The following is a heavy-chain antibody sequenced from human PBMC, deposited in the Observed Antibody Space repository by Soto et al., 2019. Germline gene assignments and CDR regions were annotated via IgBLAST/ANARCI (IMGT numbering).Heavy chain of an antibody. D-gene: IGHD3-9*01. CDR1: RYSFTSYW. CDR2: IYPGDSDT. CDR3: ARQGLLRYFDWSIFDY. J-gene: IGHJ4*02. V-gene: IGHV5-51*01. Sequence: GESLKISCKGSRYSFTSYWIGWVRQMPGKGLEWMGIIYPGDSDTRYSPSFQGQVTISADKSISTAYLQWSSLKASDTAMYYCARQGLLRYFDWSIFDYWGQGTLVTAPQ.